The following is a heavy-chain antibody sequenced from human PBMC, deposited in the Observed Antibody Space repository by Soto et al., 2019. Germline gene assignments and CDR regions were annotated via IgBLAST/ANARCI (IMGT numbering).Heavy chain of an antibody. V-gene: IGHV4-34*01. J-gene: IGHJ6*02. CDR3: ARRHGSGYPYCYYGMDV. CDR2: INHSGST. Sequence: PWETLSLTCAVYGGTFSGYYWSWIRQPPEKGLEWIGEINHSGSTNYNPSLKSRVTISVDTSKNQFSLKLSSVTAADTAVYYCARRHGSGYPYCYYGMDVWGQGTTVTVSS. CDR1: GGTFSGYY. D-gene: IGHD3-3*01.